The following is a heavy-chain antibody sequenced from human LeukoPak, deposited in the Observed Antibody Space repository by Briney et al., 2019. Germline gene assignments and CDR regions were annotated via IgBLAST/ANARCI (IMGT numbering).Heavy chain of an antibody. J-gene: IGHJ4*02. Sequence: ASVKVSCKASGYTFTGYYMHWVRQAPGQGLEWMGRINPNSGGTNYAQKFQGRVTMTRDTSISTAYMEPSRLRSDDTAVYYCAREVVYDFWSGYSDDYWGQGTLVTVSS. CDR3: AREVVYDFWSGYSDDY. CDR2: INPNSGGT. CDR1: GYTFTGYY. V-gene: IGHV1-2*06. D-gene: IGHD3-3*01.